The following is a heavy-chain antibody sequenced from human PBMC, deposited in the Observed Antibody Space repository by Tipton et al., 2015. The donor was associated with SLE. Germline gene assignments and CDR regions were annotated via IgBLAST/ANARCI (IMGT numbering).Heavy chain of an antibody. CDR3: AGYDGRALEI. V-gene: IGHV4-59*01. J-gene: IGHJ3*02. D-gene: IGHD1-1*01. Sequence: LRLSCSVSGASISSYYWSWIRQPPGRGLECIGWISYTGSSNYNPSLKSRVTISLDTSKNQVSLKLSSVTAADTAVYYCAGYDGRALEIWGQGTMVTVSS. CDR2: ISYTGSS. CDR1: GASISSYY.